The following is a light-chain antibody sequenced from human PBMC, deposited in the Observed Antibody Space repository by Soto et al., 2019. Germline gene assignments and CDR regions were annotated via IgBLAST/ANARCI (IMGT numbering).Light chain of an antibody. J-gene: IGKJ1*01. CDR3: QQYDTYWT. V-gene: IGKV1-5*03. CDR2: KAS. Sequence: DIQMTQSPSTLSASVGDRVTIACRASQTISSSWLAWYQQKPGKAPKVLIYKASTLESGVPSRFSGSGSGTEFTLTISSLQPDDFATYYCQQYDTYWTFGQGTKVDIK. CDR1: QTISSSW.